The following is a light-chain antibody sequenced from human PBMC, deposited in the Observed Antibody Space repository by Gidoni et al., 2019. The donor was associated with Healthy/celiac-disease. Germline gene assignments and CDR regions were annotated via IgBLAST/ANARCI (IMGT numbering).Light chain of an antibody. J-gene: IGKJ3*01. CDR2: GAS. CDR3: QRYGSSAT. CDR1: QSVSSSY. Sequence: EIVLTQSPGTLSSSPGERATLSCRASQSVSSSYLAWYQQQPGQAPRLLIYGASSRTTGLPDMFSGSGSGTDFTLTISRLEPEDLAVYYCQRYGSSATFGPGTKVEIK. V-gene: IGKV3-20*01.